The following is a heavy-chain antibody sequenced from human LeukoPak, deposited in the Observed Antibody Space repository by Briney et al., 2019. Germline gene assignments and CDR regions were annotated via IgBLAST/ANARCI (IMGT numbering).Heavy chain of an antibody. Sequence: SETLSLTCSVSGGSISGYYWSWIRQPPGKGLEWIGYIYSSGGTNYNPSLKSRVTISLDTSKNQFSLKLSSVTAADTAVYYCARGDSSSPCYIDYWGQGILVTVSS. CDR1: GGSISGYY. CDR3: ARGDSSSPCYIDY. J-gene: IGHJ4*02. V-gene: IGHV4-59*01. CDR2: IYSSGGT. D-gene: IGHD6-6*01.